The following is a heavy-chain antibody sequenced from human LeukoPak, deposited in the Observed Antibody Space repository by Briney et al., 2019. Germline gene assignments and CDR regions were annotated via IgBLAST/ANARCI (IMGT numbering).Heavy chain of an antibody. V-gene: IGHV4-38-2*02. J-gene: IGHJ4*02. D-gene: IGHD5-18*01. CDR3: ARDLDTAMAVDY. Sequence: SETLSLTCAVSGYSISSGYYWGWIRQPPGKGLEWIGSIYHSGSTYYNPSLKSRVTISVDTSKNQFSLKLSSVTAADTAVYYCARDLDTAMAVDYWGQGTLVTVS. CDR1: GYSISSGYY. CDR2: IYHSGST.